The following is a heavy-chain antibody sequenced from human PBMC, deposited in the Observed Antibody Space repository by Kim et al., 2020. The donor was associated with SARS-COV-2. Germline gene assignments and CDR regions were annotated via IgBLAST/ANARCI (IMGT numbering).Heavy chain of an antibody. Sequence: GGSLRLSCAASGFTFSSYAMHWVRQAPGKGLEWVAVISYDGSNKYYADSVKGRFTISRDNSKNTLYLQMNSLRAEDTAVYYCARPDHSLEMATIPYYFDYWGQGTLVTVSS. CDR1: GFTFSSYA. CDR3: ARPDHSLEMATIPYYFDY. D-gene: IGHD5-12*01. V-gene: IGHV3-30*04. CDR2: ISYDGSNK. J-gene: IGHJ4*02.